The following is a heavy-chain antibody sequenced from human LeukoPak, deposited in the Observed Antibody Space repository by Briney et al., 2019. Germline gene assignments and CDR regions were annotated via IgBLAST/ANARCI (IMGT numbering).Heavy chain of an antibody. V-gene: IGHV3-23*01. Sequence: PGGSLRLSCAASGFTFSSYAMSWVRQAPGKGLEWVSAISGSGGSAYYADSVKGRFTISRDNSKNSLYLQMNSLKAEDTAVYYCARDGVGPNYYGSGSGSPIFDYWGQGTLVTVSS. J-gene: IGHJ4*02. CDR1: GFTFSSYA. D-gene: IGHD3-10*01. CDR3: ARDGVGPNYYGSGSGSPIFDY. CDR2: ISGSGGSA.